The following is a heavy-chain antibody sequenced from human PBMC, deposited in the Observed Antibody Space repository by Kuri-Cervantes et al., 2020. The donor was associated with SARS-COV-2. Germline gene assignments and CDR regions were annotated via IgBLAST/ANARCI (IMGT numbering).Heavy chain of an antibody. J-gene: IGHJ4*02. D-gene: IGHD3-3*01. CDR1: GYTFTRYG. V-gene: IGHV1-8*03. Sequence: ASVKVSCKASGYTFTRYGISWVRQATGQGLEWMGWMNPNSGNTGYAQKFQGRVTITRNTSISTAYMELSSLRSEDTAVYYCARGGAYDFWSGYYYEGIPFDYWGQGTLVTVSS. CDR3: ARGGAYDFWSGYYYEGIPFDY. CDR2: MNPNSGNT.